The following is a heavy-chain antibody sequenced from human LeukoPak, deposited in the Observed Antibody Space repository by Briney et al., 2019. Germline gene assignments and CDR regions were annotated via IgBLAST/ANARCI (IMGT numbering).Heavy chain of an antibody. J-gene: IGHJ6*02. D-gene: IGHD3-3*01. CDR2: IIPIFGTA. Sequence: SVKVSCKASGGTFSSYAISWVRQAPGQGPEWMGGIIPIFGTANYAQKFQGRVTITADESTSTAYMELSSLRSEDTAVYYCAADVHYDFWSGSQSPYYYYGMDVWGQGTTVTVSS. CDR1: GGTFSSYA. CDR3: AADVHYDFWSGSQSPYYYYGMDV. V-gene: IGHV1-69*13.